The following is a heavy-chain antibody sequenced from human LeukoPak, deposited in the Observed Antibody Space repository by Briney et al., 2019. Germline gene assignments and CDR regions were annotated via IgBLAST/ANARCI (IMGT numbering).Heavy chain of an antibody. CDR1: GGSISTYY. V-gene: IGHV4-59*01. Sequence: MPSETLSLTCTVSGGSISTYYWTWIRQPPGKGLEWIGYIYHSGSTNYNPPLKSRVTISVDTSQNQFSLKLSSVTAADTAVYYCARDGYSGSDALWGQGTLVTVSS. CDR2: IYHSGST. J-gene: IGHJ4*02. CDR3: ARDGYSGSDAL. D-gene: IGHD5-12*01.